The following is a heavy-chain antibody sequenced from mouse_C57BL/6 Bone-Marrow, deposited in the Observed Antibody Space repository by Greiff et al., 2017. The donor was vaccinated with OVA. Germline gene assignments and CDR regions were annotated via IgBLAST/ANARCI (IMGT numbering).Heavy chain of an antibody. CDR3: ASDLLSFFAY. Sequence: VQLQQPGAELVRPGTSVKLSCKASGYTFTSYWMHWVKQRPGQGLEWIGVIDPSDSYTNYNQKFKGKATLTVDTSSSTAYMQLSSLTSEDSAVYYCASDLLSFFAYWGQGTLVTVSA. J-gene: IGHJ3*01. V-gene: IGHV1-59*01. CDR2: IDPSDSYT. D-gene: IGHD2-10*01. CDR1: GYTFTSYW.